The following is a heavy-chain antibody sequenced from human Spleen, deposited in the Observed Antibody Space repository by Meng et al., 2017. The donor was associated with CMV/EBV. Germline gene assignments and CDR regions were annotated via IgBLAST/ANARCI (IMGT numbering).Heavy chain of an antibody. Sequence: GGSLRLSCAASGFTFDDYAMHWVRQAPGKGLEWVSGIDWNSGSIGYADSIKGRFTISRDNAKDSLYLQLDSLRAEDLALYYCAKDNDISGRLSYAMDVWGQGTTVTVSS. CDR1: GFTFDDYA. CDR2: IDWNSGSI. V-gene: IGHV3-9*03. J-gene: IGHJ6*02. CDR3: AKDNDISGRLSYAMDV. D-gene: IGHD3-10*01.